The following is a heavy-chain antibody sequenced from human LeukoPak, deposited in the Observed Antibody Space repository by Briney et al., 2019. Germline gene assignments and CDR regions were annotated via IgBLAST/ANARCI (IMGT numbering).Heavy chain of an antibody. V-gene: IGHV3-74*01. CDR3: ARGRPHGNDY. J-gene: IGHJ4*02. Sequence: PGGSLRLSCAASGFTFSSYWMNWDRQAPRKGLVWVSRIASDGSSTTYADSVKGRFSISRDNAKNTLYLQMNSLRVEDTAVYYCARGRPHGNDYWGQGTLVTVSS. D-gene: IGHD4-23*01. CDR1: GFTFSSYW. CDR2: IASDGSST.